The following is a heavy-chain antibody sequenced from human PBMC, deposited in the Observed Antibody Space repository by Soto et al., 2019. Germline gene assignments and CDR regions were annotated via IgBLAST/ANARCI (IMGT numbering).Heavy chain of an antibody. D-gene: IGHD2-21*02. CDR2: IIPIFGTA. J-gene: IGHJ1*01. CDR1: GGTFSIYS. Sequence: SVKVSCKASGGTFSIYSISWVRQAPGQGLEWMGGIIPIFGTANYAQKFQGRVTITADESTSTAYMELSSLRSEDTAVYYCARIPLAYCGGDCYSAYFHHWGQGTLVTVSS. V-gene: IGHV1-69*13. CDR3: ARIPLAYCGGDCYSAYFHH.